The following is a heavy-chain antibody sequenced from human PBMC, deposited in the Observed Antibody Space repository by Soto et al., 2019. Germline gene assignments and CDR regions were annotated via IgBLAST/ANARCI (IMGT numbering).Heavy chain of an antibody. J-gene: IGHJ6*02. CDR2: ISSSSNTI. V-gene: IGHV3-48*02. CDR1: GFTFSSYS. CDR3: ARDPTRSDANYYYYYGMDV. Sequence: GGSLRLSCAASGFTFSSYSMNWVRQAPGKGLEWVSYISSSSNTIYYADSVKGRFTISRDNAKNSLYLQMNSLRDEDTAVYYCARDPTRSDANYYYYYGMDVWGQGTTVTVSS.